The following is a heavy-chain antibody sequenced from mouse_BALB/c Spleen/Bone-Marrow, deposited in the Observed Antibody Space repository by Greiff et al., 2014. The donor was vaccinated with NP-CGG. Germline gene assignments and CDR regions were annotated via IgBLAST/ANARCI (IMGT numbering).Heavy chain of an antibody. CDR3: SRGYGNCFDY. J-gene: IGHJ2*01. Sequence: EVKLVESGGGLVKPGGSLKLSCSASGFTFSSSIMSWVRQTPEKRLEWVATISTGGTYTYYPDSVKGRFTISRDNAKNTLYLQMSSLKSEDTAVYYCSRGYGNCFDYWGQGTTLTVSS. CDR2: ISTGGTYT. V-gene: IGHV5-6-4*01. CDR1: GFTFSSSI. D-gene: IGHD2-10*02.